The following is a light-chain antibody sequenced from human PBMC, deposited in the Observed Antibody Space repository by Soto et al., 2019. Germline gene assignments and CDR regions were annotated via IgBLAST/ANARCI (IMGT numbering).Light chain of an antibody. J-gene: IGLJ2*01. CDR2: DSN. V-gene: IGLV1-51*01. Sequence: QSVLTQPPSVSAAPGQKVTISCSGSSSNIGESFVSWYQQLPGTAPKLLIYDSNNRPSGIPDRFSGSQSGTSATLAITGLQTGDEADYYCGTWDSGLNAGVFGGGTKLTVL. CDR1: SSNIGESF. CDR3: GTWDSGLNAGV.